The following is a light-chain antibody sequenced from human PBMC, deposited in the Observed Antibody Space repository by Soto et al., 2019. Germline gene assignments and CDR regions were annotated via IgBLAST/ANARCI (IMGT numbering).Light chain of an antibody. CDR2: SAS. J-gene: IGKJ5*01. V-gene: IGKV3-20*01. Sequence: EIVLTQSPATLSLSPGERATLSCRASQSLSGGYLAWFQQKPGQTPRLLIYSASNRATGIPDRFSGSGSGTDFTLTISRLEPEDFVVYYCQQNGSLPITFGQGTRLEIK. CDR3: QQNGSLPIT. CDR1: QSLSGGY.